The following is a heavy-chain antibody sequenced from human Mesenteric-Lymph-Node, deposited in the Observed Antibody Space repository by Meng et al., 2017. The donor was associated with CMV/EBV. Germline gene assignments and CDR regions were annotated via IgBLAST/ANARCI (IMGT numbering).Heavy chain of an antibody. J-gene: IGHJ4*02. CDR3: AKGLKYYDRSGYPY. D-gene: IGHD3-22*01. CDR1: GFTFSDHG. CDR2: IRYDGSNK. Sequence: GESLKISCAASGFTFSDHGMHWVRQAPGKGLEWVAFIRYDGSNKYYADSVKGRFTISRDNSKNTVYLQMNSLRTEDTAVHYCAKGLKYYDRSGYPYWGQGTLVTVSS. V-gene: IGHV3-30*02.